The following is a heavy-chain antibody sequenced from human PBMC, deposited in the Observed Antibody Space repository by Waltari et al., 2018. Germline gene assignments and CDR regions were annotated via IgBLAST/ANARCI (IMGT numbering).Heavy chain of an antibody. D-gene: IGHD3-3*01. Sequence: QVQLQQWGAGLLKPSETLSLTCAVYGGSFSGYYWSWIRQPPGKGLEWIGEINHSGSTNYNPSLKSRVTISVDTSKNQFSLKLSSVTAADTAVYYCARETPLRFTIFGVVDAFDIWGQGTMVTVSS. CDR3: ARETPLRFTIFGVVDAFDI. CDR2: INHSGST. V-gene: IGHV4-34*01. CDR1: GGSFSGYY. J-gene: IGHJ3*02.